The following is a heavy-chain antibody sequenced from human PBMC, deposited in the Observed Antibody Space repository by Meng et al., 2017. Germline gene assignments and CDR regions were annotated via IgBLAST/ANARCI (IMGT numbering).Heavy chain of an antibody. CDR1: GYTFTSYY. CDR2: INPSGGST. D-gene: IGHD3-10*01. V-gene: IGHV1-46*01. J-gene: IGHJ3*02. Sequence: ASVKVSCKASGYTFTSYYMHWVRQAPGQGLEWMGIINPSGGSTSYAQKFQGRVTMTRDTSMSTVYMELSSLRAEDTAVYYCAKDSYSGSGSYTWGTFDIWGQGSMVTVSS. CDR3: AKDSYSGSGSYTWGTFDI.